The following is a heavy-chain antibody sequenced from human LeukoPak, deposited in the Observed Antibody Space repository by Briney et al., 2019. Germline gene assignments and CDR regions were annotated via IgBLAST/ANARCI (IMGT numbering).Heavy chain of an antibody. D-gene: IGHD3-10*01. CDR1: GVTFTDFP. Sequence: GGSLRLSCAASGVTFTDFPMTWVRQAPGKGLEWVSYIGSGGSTTSYADSVKGRFTISRDNAKNSLYLQMDSLRAEDTAVYYCARVSLLRGFDPWGQGTLVTVS. J-gene: IGHJ5*02. CDR3: ARVSLLRGFDP. CDR2: IGSGGSTT. V-gene: IGHV3-11*01.